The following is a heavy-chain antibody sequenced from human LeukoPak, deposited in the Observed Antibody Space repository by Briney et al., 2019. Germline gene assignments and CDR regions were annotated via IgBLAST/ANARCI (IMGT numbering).Heavy chain of an antibody. CDR3: AGTKTTVTTYSFDY. J-gene: IGHJ4*02. Sequence: GGSLRLSCAASGFTFSSYGMHWVRQAPGKGLEWVAVIWYDGSNKYYADSVKGRFTISRDNSKNTLYLQMNSLRAEDTAVYYCAGTKTTVTTYSFDYWGQGTLVTVSS. D-gene: IGHD4-17*01. V-gene: IGHV3-33*01. CDR1: GFTFSSYG. CDR2: IWYDGSNK.